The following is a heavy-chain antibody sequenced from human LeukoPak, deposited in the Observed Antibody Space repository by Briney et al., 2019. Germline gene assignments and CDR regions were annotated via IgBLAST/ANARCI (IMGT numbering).Heavy chain of an antibody. V-gene: IGHV3-23*01. J-gene: IGHJ4*02. CDR1: GFTFNSYV. D-gene: IGHD2-2*01. Sequence: PGGSLRLSCAASGFTFNSYVMSWVRQAPGKGLEWVSDISGSGGSTYYADSVKGRFTISRDNSKNTLYLQMNSLRAEDRAVYYCPKDLASNVSPQFFDYWGQGTLVTVSS. CDR3: PKDLASNVSPQFFDY. CDR2: ISGSGGST.